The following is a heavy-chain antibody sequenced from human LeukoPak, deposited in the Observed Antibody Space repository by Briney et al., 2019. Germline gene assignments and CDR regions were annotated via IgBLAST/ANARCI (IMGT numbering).Heavy chain of an antibody. V-gene: IGHV5-10-1*01. CDR1: GYSFTSYW. CDR2: IDPSDSYT. D-gene: IGHD4-23*01. Sequence: GESLKISCKGSGYSFTSYWITWVRQMPGKGLEWMGRIDPSDSYTNYSPSFQGHVTISTDKSISTAYLQWSSLKASDTAMYYCARVRSGNSDYWGQGTLVTVSS. J-gene: IGHJ4*02. CDR3: ARVRSGNSDY.